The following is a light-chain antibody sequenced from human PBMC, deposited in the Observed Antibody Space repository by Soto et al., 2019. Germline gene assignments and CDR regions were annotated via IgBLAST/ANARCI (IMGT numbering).Light chain of an antibody. V-gene: IGLV2-8*01. CDR2: EVV. CDR3: CSFTGTSNYNV. J-gene: IGLJ1*01. Sequence: QSALTQPPSASGSPGQSVTISCTGTKSDIGVYDFVSWYQHHPGKAPRLIIYEVVQRPSGVPDRFSGSKSGNTASLTVSGLQAADEADYYCCSFTGTSNYNVFGTGTKLTVL. CDR1: KSDIGVYDF.